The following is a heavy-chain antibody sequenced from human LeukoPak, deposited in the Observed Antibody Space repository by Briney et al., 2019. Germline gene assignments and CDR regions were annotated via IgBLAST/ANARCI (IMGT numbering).Heavy chain of an antibody. CDR2: LNPNSGGT. D-gene: IGHD2-2*01. CDR3: GRVGTLYCTSTSCFDY. V-gene: IGHV1-2*02. Sequence: ASVKVSCKASGYSFIGYYMHLVRQAPGQGLEWMGWLNPNSGGTSYAQKFQGRVTMTRDTSISTAYMELSRLTSDDTAVYYCGRVGTLYCTSTSCFDYWGQGTLVTVSS. J-gene: IGHJ4*02. CDR1: GYSFIGYY.